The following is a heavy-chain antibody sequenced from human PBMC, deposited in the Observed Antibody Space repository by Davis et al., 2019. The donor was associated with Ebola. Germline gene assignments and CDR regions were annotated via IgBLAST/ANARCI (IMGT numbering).Heavy chain of an antibody. V-gene: IGHV4-59*01. Sequence: PGGSLRLSCTVSGGSFTTYYWSWIRQPPGKGLEWIGHIYYSGSTKYNASLKNRVTISLDTSESQFTLKLSTVTAADTAVYYCVRDQWQLRYWGQGILVTVSS. CDR2: IYYSGST. CDR1: GGSFTTYY. D-gene: IGHD6-19*01. CDR3: VRDQWQLRY. J-gene: IGHJ4*02.